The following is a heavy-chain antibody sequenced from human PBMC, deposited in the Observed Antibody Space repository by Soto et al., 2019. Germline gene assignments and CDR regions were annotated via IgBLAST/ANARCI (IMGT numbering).Heavy chain of an antibody. D-gene: IGHD4-17*01. Sequence: GASVKVSCKASGYTFTGYYMHWVRQAPGQGLEWMGWINPNSGGTSYAQKFQGWVTMTRDTSISTAYMELSRLRSDDTAVYYCARSNTGTTGYYYYYMDVWGKGTTVTVSS. CDR3: ARSNTGTTGYYYYYMDV. CDR1: GYTFTGYY. J-gene: IGHJ6*03. CDR2: INPNSGGT. V-gene: IGHV1-2*04.